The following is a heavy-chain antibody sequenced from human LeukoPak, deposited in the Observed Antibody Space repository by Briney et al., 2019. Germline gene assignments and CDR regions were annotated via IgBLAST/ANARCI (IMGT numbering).Heavy chain of an antibody. Sequence: GGSLRLSCAASGFTFSSYWMSWVRQAPGKGLEWVANIKQDGSESYYVDSVKGRFTISRDNAKNSLYLQMNSLRAEDTAVYYCARAQGTRDGYNSPYWGQGTLVTVSS. J-gene: IGHJ4*02. CDR3: ARAQGTRDGYNSPY. V-gene: IGHV3-7*01. CDR1: GFTFSSYW. D-gene: IGHD5-24*01. CDR2: IKQDGSES.